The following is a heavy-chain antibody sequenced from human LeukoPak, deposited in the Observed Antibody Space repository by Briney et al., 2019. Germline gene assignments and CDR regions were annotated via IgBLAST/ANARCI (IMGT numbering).Heavy chain of an antibody. Sequence: GGSLRLSCAASGFTFSSSWMHWVRQAPRKGLFWVSRISNDGRSTTYAEPVKGRFTISRDNAKNTLYLQMNSLRVEDTAVYYCAKDLSSGNSIWGQGALVTVSS. CDR1: GFTFSSSW. D-gene: IGHD4-23*01. V-gene: IGHV3-74*03. CDR2: ISNDGRST. J-gene: IGHJ4*02. CDR3: AKDLSSGNSI.